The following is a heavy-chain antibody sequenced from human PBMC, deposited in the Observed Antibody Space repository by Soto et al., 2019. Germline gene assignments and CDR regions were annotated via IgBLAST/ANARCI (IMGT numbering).Heavy chain of an antibody. CDR1: GGSISSYY. J-gene: IGHJ3*02. D-gene: IGHD2-2*01. CDR2: IYYSGST. Sequence: SETLSLTCTVAGGSISSYYWSWIRQPPGKGLEWIGYIYYSGSTNYNPSLKSRVTISVDTSKNRFSLKLSSVTAADTAVYYCASSREDIVVVPAAIGAFDIWGQGTMVTVSS. V-gene: IGHV4-59*01. CDR3: ASSREDIVVVPAAIGAFDI.